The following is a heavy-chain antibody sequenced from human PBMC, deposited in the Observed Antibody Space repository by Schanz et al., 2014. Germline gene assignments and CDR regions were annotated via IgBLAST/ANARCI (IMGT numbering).Heavy chain of an antibody. CDR3: AKLRQGHIRAAAHEQYMAL. Sequence: QVQLVESGGGVVQRGGSLRLSCAASGFIFSNYGMHWVRQAPGKGLVWVITIKEDRSETYYKDSMKDRFIISRDNSKNTLYLQANSLRGQDPCVYLCAKLRQGHIRAAAHEQYMALWDQATAVTVSS. CDR2: IKEDRSET. CDR1: GFIFSNYG. D-gene: IGHD6-25*01. J-gene: IGHJ6*02. V-gene: IGHV3-30*02.